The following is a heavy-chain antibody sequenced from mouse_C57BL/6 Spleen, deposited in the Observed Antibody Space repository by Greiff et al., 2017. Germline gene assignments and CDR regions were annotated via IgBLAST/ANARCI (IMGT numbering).Heavy chain of an antibody. V-gene: IGHV1-82*01. Sequence: QVQLKQSGPELVKPGASVKISCKASGYAFSSSWMTWVKQRPGRGLGWIGRIYPGDGDTNYNGKFKGKATLTADKSSSTAYMQLSSLTSEDSAVYFCARWALDGAFAYWGQGTLVTVSA. D-gene: IGHD1-1*02. J-gene: IGHJ3*01. CDR1: GYAFSSSW. CDR3: ARWALDGAFAY. CDR2: IYPGDGDT.